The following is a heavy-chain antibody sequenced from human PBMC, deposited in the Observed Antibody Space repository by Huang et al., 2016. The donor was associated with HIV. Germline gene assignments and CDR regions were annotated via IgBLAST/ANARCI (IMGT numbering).Heavy chain of an antibody. D-gene: IGHD3-10*01. Sequence: QVQLVESGGGVVQPGRSLRLSCAASGFTLSDYAIPLVRQAPGKGLEWVALISYDGNDKVYVDSVGGRFTISRDNLNNTLYLQMNSLRHEDTALYYCARFGKRLPMLRGEDVIGDIWGQGTMVIVSS. CDR3: ARFGKRLPMLRGEDVIGDI. J-gene: IGHJ3*02. CDR1: GFTLSDYA. V-gene: IGHV3-30-3*01. CDR2: ISYDGNDK.